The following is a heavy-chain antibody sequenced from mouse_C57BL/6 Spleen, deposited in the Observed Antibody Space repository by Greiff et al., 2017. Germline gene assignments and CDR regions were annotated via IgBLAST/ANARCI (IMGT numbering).Heavy chain of an antibody. CDR3: ARWEGSDYWFFDV. V-gene: IGHV1-55*01. J-gene: IGHJ1*03. CDR2: IYPGSGST. CDR1: GYTFTSYW. D-gene: IGHD1-1*01. Sequence: VQLQQPGAELVKPGASVKMSCKASGYTFTSYWITWVKQRPGQGLEWIGDIYPGSGSTNYNEKFKSKATLTVDTSSSTAYMQLSSLTSEDSAVYYCARWEGSDYWFFDVWGTGTTVTVSS.